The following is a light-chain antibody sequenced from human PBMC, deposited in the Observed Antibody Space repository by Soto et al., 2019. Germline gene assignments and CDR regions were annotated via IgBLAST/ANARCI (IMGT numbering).Light chain of an antibody. V-gene: IGKV1-9*01. CDR2: AAS. Sequence: DIQLTQSRAFLSASVGDRVTITCRASQGISSYLAWYQQKPGKAPKLLIYAASTLQSGVPSRFSGSGSGTEFTLTISSLQPEDFATYYCQQLNSYSFTFGGGTKVEIK. J-gene: IGKJ4*01. CDR3: QQLNSYSFT. CDR1: QGISSY.